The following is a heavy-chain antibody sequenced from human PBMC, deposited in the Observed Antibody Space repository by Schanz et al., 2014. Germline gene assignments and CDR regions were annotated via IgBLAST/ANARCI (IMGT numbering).Heavy chain of an antibody. J-gene: IGHJ4*02. CDR2: ATFDGTKK. D-gene: IGHD6-19*01. Sequence: QVQLVESGGGVVQPGRSLRLSCAASGFNFRNYGMHWVRQAPGKGLEWVAGATFDGTKKYYGDSVKGRFTISRDNSNNTLSLQMNSLRDEDTAVYYCARDLISSGWYGWGQGTLVTVSS. CDR1: GFNFRNYG. CDR3: ARDLISSGWYG. V-gene: IGHV3-33*05.